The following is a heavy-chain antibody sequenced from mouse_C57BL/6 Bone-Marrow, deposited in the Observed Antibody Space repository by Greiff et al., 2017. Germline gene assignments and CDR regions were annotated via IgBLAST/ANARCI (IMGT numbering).Heavy chain of an antibody. D-gene: IGHD4-1*02. J-gene: IGHJ2*01. V-gene: IGHV1-4*01. CDR3: VNWDNFDY. CDR1: GYTFTSYT. CDR2: INPSSGYT. Sequence: QVQLQQSGAELARPGASVKMSCKASGYTFTSYTMHWVKQRPGQGLEWIGYINPSSGYTKYNQKFKDKATLTADKSSSTAYMQLSSLTSEDSAVYYCVNWDNFDYWGQGTTLTVSS.